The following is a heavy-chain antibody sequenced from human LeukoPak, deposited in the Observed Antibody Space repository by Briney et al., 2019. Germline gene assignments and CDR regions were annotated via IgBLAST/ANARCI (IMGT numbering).Heavy chain of an antibody. CDR3: AKGDGSTFDS. J-gene: IGHJ4*02. Sequence: GGSLRLSCAASGFTFSSYAMSWVRQAPGKGLEWVSTISGSGGYTYYADSVKGRFTISSDNSKNTLYLQMNTLRAEDTAVYYCAKGDGSTFDSWGQGTLVTVSS. CDR2: ISGSGGYT. CDR1: GFTFSSYA. D-gene: IGHD2-21*02. V-gene: IGHV3-23*01.